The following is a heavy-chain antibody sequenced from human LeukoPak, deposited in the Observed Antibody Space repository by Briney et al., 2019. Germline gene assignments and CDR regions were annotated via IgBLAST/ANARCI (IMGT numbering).Heavy chain of an antibody. J-gene: IGHJ4*02. Sequence: GSLRLSCAASGFTFSSYGMTWVRQTPGKGLEWVSAVSGSGGGTYYADSVKGRFTISRDNSKNTLYLQLNSLRAEDTAVYYCAKLLYDPFGGAFNNWGQGTLVTVSS. CDR2: VSGSGGGT. D-gene: IGHD3-10*01. V-gene: IGHV3-23*01. CDR1: GFTFSSYG. CDR3: AKLLYDPFGGAFNN.